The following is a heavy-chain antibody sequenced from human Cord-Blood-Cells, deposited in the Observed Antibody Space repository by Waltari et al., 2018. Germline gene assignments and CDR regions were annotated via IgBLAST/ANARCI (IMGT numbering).Heavy chain of an antibody. D-gene: IGHD5-12*01. CDR3: ARPDRIVATIDY. CDR2: IYYSGST. CDR1: GGSISSSSYY. Sequence: QLQLQESGPGLVKPSETLSLTCPVSGGSISSSSYYWGWIRQPPGKGLEWIGSIYYSGSTYYNPSLKSRVTISVDTSKNQFSLKLGSVTAADTAVYYCARPDRIVATIDYWGQGTLVTVSS. J-gene: IGHJ4*02. V-gene: IGHV4-39*01.